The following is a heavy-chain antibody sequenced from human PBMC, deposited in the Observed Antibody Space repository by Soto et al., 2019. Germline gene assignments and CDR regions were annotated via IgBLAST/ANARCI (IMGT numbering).Heavy chain of an antibody. D-gene: IGHD5-12*01. CDR1: GFTFSSYA. CDR2: ISHDGSNK. V-gene: IGHV3-30-3*01. Sequence: PGGSLRLSCAAFGFTFSSYAMHWVRQAPGKGLEWVAVISHDGSNKYYADSVKGRFTISRDNSKNTLYLQMNSLRAEDTAVYYCARDYYRFNSGYGFSMDVWGQGTTVTVSS. J-gene: IGHJ6*02. CDR3: ARDYYRFNSGYGFSMDV.